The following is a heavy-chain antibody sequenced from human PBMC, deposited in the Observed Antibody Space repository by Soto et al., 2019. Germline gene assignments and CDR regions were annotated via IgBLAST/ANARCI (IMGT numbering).Heavy chain of an antibody. V-gene: IGHV1-69*01. J-gene: IGHJ4*02. CDR1: GGTFSSYA. D-gene: IGHD1-26*01. CDR2: IIPIFGTA. CDR3: ARERIVGAPRGGFDY. Sequence: QVQLVQSGAEVKKPGSSVKVSCKASGGTFSSYAISWVRQAPGQGLEWMGGIIPIFGTANYAQKFQGRVTITADESTSTAYMELSSRRSEDTVVYYCARERIVGAPRGGFDYWGQGTLVTVSS.